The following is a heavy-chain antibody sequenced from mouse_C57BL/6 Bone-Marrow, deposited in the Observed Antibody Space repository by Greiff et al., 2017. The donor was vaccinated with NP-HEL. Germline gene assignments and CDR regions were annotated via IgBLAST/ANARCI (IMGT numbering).Heavy chain of an antibody. D-gene: IGHD1-1*01. CDR3: ERSPPYCSSYRYLDV. CDR2: INPNNGGT. CDR1: GYTFTDYN. J-gene: IGHJ1*03. V-gene: IGHV1-18*01. Sequence: VQLQQSGPELVKPGASVKIPCKASGYTFTDYNMDWVKQSPGKSLEWIGDINPNNGGTIYNQKFKGKATLTVDKSSSTAYMQLRSLTSEDTAVYYWERSPPYCSSYRYLDVWGTGTTVTVSS.